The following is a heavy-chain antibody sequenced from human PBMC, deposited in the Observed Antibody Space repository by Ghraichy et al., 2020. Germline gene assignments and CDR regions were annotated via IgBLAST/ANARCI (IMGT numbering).Heavy chain of an antibody. Sequence: SVKVSCKASGGTFSSYAISWVRQATGQGLEWMGGIIPIFGTANYAQKFQGRVTITADESTSTAYMELSSLRSEDTAVYYCARNYRDCSSTSCYTLQIDYWGQGTLVTVSS. CDR3: ARNYRDCSSTSCYTLQIDY. CDR2: IIPIFGTA. D-gene: IGHD2-2*02. V-gene: IGHV1-69*13. CDR1: GGTFSSYA. J-gene: IGHJ4*02.